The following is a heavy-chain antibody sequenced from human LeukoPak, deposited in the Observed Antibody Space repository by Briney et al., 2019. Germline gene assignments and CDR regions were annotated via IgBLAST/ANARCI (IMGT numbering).Heavy chain of an antibody. CDR2: IYSSGSN. CDR3: AREPTSGREPTSGRPLDY. CDR1: GGSISGYF. V-gene: IGHV4-4*07. J-gene: IGHJ4*02. D-gene: IGHD5-12*01. Sequence: PSETLSLTCTVSGGSISGYFWSSIRQPAGKGLEWIGRIYSSGSNNYNPSLKSRLTMSLDTSKNHLSLNLSSVTAADTAVYYCAREPTSGREPTSGRPLDYWGQGTLVTVSS.